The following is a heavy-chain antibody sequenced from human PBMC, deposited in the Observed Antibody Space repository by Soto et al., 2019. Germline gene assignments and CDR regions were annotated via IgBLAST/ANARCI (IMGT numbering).Heavy chain of an antibody. J-gene: IGHJ6*03. CDR3: ARVFRSRVHTLYYYYYYYMDV. V-gene: IGHV1-8*01. CDR2: MNPNSGNT. Sequence: ASVKVSCKXSGFTFTSYDINWVRQATGQGLEWMGWMNPNSGNTGYAQKFQGRVTMTRNTSISTAYMELSSLRSEDTAVYYCARVFRSRVHTLYYYYYYYMDVWGKGTTVTVSS. D-gene: IGHD6-13*01. CDR1: GFTFTSYD.